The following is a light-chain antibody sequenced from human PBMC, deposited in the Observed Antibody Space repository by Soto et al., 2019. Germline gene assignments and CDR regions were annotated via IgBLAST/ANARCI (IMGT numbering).Light chain of an antibody. CDR1: QSISSW. J-gene: IGKJ1*01. V-gene: IGKV1-5*01. CDR3: LQDINYTWT. Sequence: DIQMTQSPSTLSASVGHSVTITCRASQSISSWLAWYQQKPGKAPKLLIYDASSLESGVPSRFSGSGSGTDFTLAISSLKNEDSATYYCLQDINYTWTFGQGTKVDIK. CDR2: DAS.